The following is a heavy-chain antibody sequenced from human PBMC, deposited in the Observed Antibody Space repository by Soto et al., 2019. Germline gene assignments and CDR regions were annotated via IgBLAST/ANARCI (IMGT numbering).Heavy chain of an antibody. CDR2: INIGNGNT. Sequence: GASVKFSCTSSGYTFTSYPIHWVRQAPGQGLEWMGWINIGNGNTQYSQNFQDRVTITRDTSATTAYMELSSLRSEDTAVYYCAREPMCGGKCYLDYFEPWGQG. D-gene: IGHD2-15*01. CDR3: AREPMCGGKCYLDYFEP. J-gene: IGHJ5*02. CDR1: GYTFTSYP. V-gene: IGHV1-3*04.